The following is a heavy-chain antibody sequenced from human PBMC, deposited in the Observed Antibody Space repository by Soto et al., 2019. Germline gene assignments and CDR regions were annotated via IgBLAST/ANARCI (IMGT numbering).Heavy chain of an antibody. V-gene: IGHV4-34*01. D-gene: IGHD2-2*01. CDR2: INHSGST. J-gene: IGHJ5*02. CDR1: GGSFSGYY. CDR3: ARGVKRDIVVVPAARNWFDP. Sequence: PSETLSLTCAVYGGSFSGYYWSWIRQPPGKGLEWIGEINHSGSTNYNPSLKSRVTISVDTSKNQFSLKLSSVTAADTAVYYCARGVKRDIVVVPAARNWFDPWGQGTLVTVSS.